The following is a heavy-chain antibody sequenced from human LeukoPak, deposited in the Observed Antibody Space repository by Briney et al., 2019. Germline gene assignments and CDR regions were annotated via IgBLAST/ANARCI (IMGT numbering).Heavy chain of an antibody. CDR1: GFTFSGSA. CDR3: TRLCSSGIVDY. Sequence: GGSLRLSCAASGFTFSGSAMHWVRQASGKGLEWVGRIRSKANSYATAYAASVKGRFTISRDDSKNTAYLQMNSLKTEDTAVYYCTRLCSSGIVDYWGQGTLVTVSS. D-gene: IGHD6-19*01. CDR2: IRSKANSYAT. J-gene: IGHJ4*02. V-gene: IGHV3-73*01.